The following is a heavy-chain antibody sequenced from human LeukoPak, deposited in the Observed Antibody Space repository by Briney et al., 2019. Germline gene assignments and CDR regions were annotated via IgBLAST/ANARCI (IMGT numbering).Heavy chain of an antibody. CDR3: ARDEDIGVEMPTADAFDL. CDR2: ISSSGSSI. Sequence: QPGGSLRLSCAASGFTFSSYEMNWVRQAPGKGLEWVLYISSSGSSIYYADSLKGRFTISRDNAKNSLYLHMNGLRVEDTAVYYCARDEDIGVEMPTADAFDLWGQGTMVTVSS. V-gene: IGHV3-48*03. J-gene: IGHJ3*01. D-gene: IGHD5-24*01. CDR1: GFTFSSYE.